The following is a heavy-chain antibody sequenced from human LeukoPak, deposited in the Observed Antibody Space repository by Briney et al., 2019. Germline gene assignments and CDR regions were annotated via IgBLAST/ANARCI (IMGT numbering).Heavy chain of an antibody. Sequence: ASVKVSCKASGGTFSSYAISWVRQAPGQGLEWMGGIIPIFGTANYAQKFQGRVTITADESTSTAYMELSSLRSEDTAVYYCARGLITYYDLWSGYPRGFDPWGQGTLVTVSS. J-gene: IGHJ5*02. CDR1: GGTFSSYA. V-gene: IGHV1-69*13. D-gene: IGHD3-3*01. CDR3: ARGLITYYDLWSGYPRGFDP. CDR2: IIPIFGTA.